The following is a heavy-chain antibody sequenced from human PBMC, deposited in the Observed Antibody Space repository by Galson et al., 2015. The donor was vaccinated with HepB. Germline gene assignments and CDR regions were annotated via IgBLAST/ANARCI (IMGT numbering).Heavy chain of an antibody. CDR2: IGSDYNT. D-gene: IGHD2-15*01. Sequence: PRLSCATSGFGFSGHALSWVRQAPGKGLEWVSAIGSDYNTHYTDSVKGRFTISRDNYRNTLYLQMSGLRAEDTALYYCVKDLLALQSDYWGQGTQVTVSS. V-gene: IGHV3-23*01. J-gene: IGHJ4*02. CDR3: VKDLLALQSDY. CDR1: GFGFSGHA.